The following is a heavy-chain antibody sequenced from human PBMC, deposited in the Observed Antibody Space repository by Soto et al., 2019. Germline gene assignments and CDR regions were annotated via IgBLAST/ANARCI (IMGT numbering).Heavy chain of an antibody. J-gene: IGHJ4*02. CDR3: ARHIHNQGFEYYFDA. CDR1: GGSITSGGSA. CDR2: IDYSGNI. D-gene: IGHD1-1*01. Sequence: QLQLQESGPGLVKPSETLSLTCNASGGSITSGGSAWGWIRQSPGKGLEWIGTIDYSGNIYYIPSLKSRITISVDTSKNQISLKLSSVTAADTAVYYCARHIHNQGFEYYFDAWGQGTLVTVSS. V-gene: IGHV4-39*01.